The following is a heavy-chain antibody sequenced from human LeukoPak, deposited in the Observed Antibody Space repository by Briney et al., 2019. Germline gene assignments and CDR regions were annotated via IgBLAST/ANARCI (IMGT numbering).Heavy chain of an antibody. CDR2: IYYSGST. CDR3: ARQGLGASNYFDY. CDR1: GGSISSSSYY. J-gene: IGHJ4*02. Sequence: PSETLSLTCTVSGGSISSSSYYWGWIRQPPGKGLEWIGSIYYSGSTYYNPSLKSRVTISVDTSKNQFSLKLSSVTAADTAVYYCARQGLGASNYFDYWGQGTLVTVSS. D-gene: IGHD3-16*01. V-gene: IGHV4-39*01.